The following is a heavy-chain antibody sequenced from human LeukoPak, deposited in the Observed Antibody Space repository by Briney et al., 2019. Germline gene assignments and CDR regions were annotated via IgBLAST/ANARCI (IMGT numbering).Heavy chain of an antibody. J-gene: IGHJ4*02. V-gene: IGHV3-53*01. CDR1: GFTVSSSY. CDR2: IHSGETT. CDR3: ARSTSGWYGDDN. Sequence: PGGSLRLSCAASGFTVSSSYMSWVRQAPGKGLEWVSAIHSGETTYYADSVRGRFTISRDNSKNTVSLQMNSLRAEDTAMYYCARSTSGWYGDDNWGRGTLVTVSS. D-gene: IGHD6-19*01.